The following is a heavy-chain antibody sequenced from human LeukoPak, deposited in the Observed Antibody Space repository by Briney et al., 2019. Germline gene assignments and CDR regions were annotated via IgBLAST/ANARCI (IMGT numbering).Heavy chain of an antibody. V-gene: IGHV4-61*02. Sequence: PSETLSLTCTVSGGSISSGSYYWSWIRQPAGKGLEWIGRIYSSGRTNYNPSLKSRVTISVDTSENQFSLKLSSVTAADTAVYYCARDSSDFWSNYYIDYWGQGTLVTVSS. CDR2: IYSSGRT. CDR3: ARDSSDFWSNYYIDY. D-gene: IGHD3-3*01. J-gene: IGHJ4*02. CDR1: GGSISSGSYY.